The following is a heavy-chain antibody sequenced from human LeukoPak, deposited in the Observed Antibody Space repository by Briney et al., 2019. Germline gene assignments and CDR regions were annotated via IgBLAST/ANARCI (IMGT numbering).Heavy chain of an antibody. V-gene: IGHV3-21*01. Sequence: GGTLRLSCAASGFTFSSYTMNWVRQAPGPGLEWVSCISSSSTYMLYADSAKVRFTISRDNAKNSLYLQMNSLRAEDTGVYYCARDISDDYWGQGTLVTVSS. CDR3: ARDISDDY. CDR2: ISSSSTYM. J-gene: IGHJ4*02. D-gene: IGHD1-26*01. CDR1: GFTFSSYT.